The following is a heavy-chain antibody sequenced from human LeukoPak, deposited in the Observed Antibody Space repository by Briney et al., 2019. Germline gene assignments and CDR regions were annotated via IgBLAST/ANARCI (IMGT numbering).Heavy chain of an antibody. J-gene: IGHJ4*02. CDR2: TNSDETTI. V-gene: IGHV3-74*01. CDR3: IRALTGSEDY. CDR1: GFTFSRHW. D-gene: IGHD7-27*01. Sequence: PGGSLRLSCAASGFTFSRHWMHWVRQAPGKGLVWVSRTNSDETTIDYTDSVKGRFTISRDNVKNTVYLQMYSLRAEDTAVYYCIRALTGSEDYWGQGTLVTVSS.